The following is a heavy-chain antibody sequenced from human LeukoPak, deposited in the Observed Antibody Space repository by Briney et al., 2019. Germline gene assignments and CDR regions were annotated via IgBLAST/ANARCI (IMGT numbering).Heavy chain of an antibody. V-gene: IGHV1-69*04. CDR1: GGTFNSYA. CDR3: AREGGYYDSSGYSYPYYFDY. J-gene: IGHJ4*02. D-gene: IGHD3-22*01. CDR2: IIPILGIA. Sequence: GASVTVSCKASGGTFNSYAISWVRQAPGQGLGWMGRIIPILGIANYAQKFQGRVTITADKSTSTAYMELSSLRSEDTAVYYCAREGGYYDSSGYSYPYYFDYWGQGTLVTVSS.